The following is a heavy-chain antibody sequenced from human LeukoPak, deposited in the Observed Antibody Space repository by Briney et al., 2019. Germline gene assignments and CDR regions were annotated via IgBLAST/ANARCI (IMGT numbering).Heavy chain of an antibody. V-gene: IGHV1-2*02. D-gene: IGHD4-23*01. CDR3: ARDLGGFGYGGNDAFDI. J-gene: IGHJ3*02. CDR1: GGTFSSYT. CDR2: INPNSGGT. Sequence: GASVKVSCKASGGTFSSYTISWVRQAPGQGLEWMGWINPNSGGTNYAQKFQGRVTMTRDTSISTAYMELSRLRSDDTAVYYCARDLGGFGYGGNDAFDIWGQGTMVTVSS.